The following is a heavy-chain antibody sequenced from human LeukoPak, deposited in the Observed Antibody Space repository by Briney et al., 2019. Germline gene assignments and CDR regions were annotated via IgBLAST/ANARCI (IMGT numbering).Heavy chain of an antibody. Sequence: SETVSLTCAVYGASFSGYYWSWIRQPPGKGLEWIGEINQSGSTTYTPSLKSRVTISVDTSKNQFSLKLSSVTATDAAVYYCARSKPEYCSGGNCYAPFDYWGQGTLVTVSS. D-gene: IGHD2-15*01. CDR2: INQSGST. CDR1: GASFSGYY. CDR3: ARSKPEYCSGGNCYAPFDY. V-gene: IGHV4-34*01. J-gene: IGHJ4*02.